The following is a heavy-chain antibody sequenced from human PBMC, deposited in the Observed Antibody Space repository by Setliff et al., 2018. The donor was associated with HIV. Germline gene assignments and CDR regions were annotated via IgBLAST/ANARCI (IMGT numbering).Heavy chain of an antibody. V-gene: IGHV4-39*01. D-gene: IGHD4-17*01. CDR1: GASITNDSFY. CDR2: IHHSGPT. CDR3: ASHQDYGDNYYFDY. J-gene: IGHJ4*02. Sequence: SETLSLTCTVSGASITNDSFYWGWIRQSPGKGLEWIAHIHHSGPTYYNPSLKSRATMSVDTSKSQFSLRLSSVTATDAALYYCASHQDYGDNYYFDYWGQGALVTVSS.